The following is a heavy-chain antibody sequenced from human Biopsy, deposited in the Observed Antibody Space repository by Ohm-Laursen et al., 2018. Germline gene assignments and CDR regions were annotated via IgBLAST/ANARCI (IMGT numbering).Heavy chain of an antibody. V-gene: IGHV4-61*01. Sequence: SDTLSLTCTVSGGSVSSGSFYWTWIRQPPGQGLEYIGYIYDRGSTANYNPSLESRVTMSVDMPKNQFSLKLSSVTAADTAVYYCARVGAGAPSIDYFDYWGQGALVTVSS. CDR3: ARVGAGAPSIDYFDY. CDR2: IYDRGSTA. D-gene: IGHD1-26*01. J-gene: IGHJ4*02. CDR1: GGSVSSGSFY.